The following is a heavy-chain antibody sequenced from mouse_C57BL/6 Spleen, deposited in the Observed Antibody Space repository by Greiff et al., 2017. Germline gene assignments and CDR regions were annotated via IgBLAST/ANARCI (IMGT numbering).Heavy chain of an antibody. CDR3: ARWAIWGYYGSSSAMDY. CDR2: IYPSDSET. V-gene: IGHV1-61*01. J-gene: IGHJ4*01. D-gene: IGHD1-1*01. Sequence: QVQLQQPGAELVRPGSSVKLSCKASGYTFTSYWMDWVKQRPGQGLEWIGNIYPSDSETHYNQKFKDKATLTVDKSSSTAYMQLSSLTSEDSAVYYCARWAIWGYYGSSSAMDYWGQGTSVTVSS. CDR1: GYTFTSYW.